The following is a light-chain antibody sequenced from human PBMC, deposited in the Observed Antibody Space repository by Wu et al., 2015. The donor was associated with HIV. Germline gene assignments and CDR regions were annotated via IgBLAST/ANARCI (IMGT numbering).Light chain of an antibody. CDR3: QQYNKWPPEIT. J-gene: IGKJ5*01. CDR1: QSVSSN. CDR2: VHP. Sequence: EIVMTQSPATLSVSPGERATFSCRASQSVSSNLAWYQQKPGQAPSSSSMVHPPGPLVSQPGSVAVGLGQSSLSPSAACSLKILLVYYCQQYNKWPPEITFGQGTRLEIK. V-gene: IGKV3-15*01.